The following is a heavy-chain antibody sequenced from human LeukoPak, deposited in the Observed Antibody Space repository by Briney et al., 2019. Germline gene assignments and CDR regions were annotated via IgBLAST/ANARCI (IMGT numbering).Heavy chain of an antibody. Sequence: QPGGSLRLSCAASKLTVSGNYMNWVRQAPGKGLEWVSVIYSDGSTWYADSVKGRFSISRDNSKNTLYLQMNSLRAEDTAVYYCARATAYDSSGYYYAPDAFDIWGQGTMVTVSS. CDR1: KLTVSGNY. CDR3: ARATAYDSSGYYYAPDAFDI. J-gene: IGHJ3*02. D-gene: IGHD3-22*01. V-gene: IGHV3-66*01. CDR2: IYSDGST.